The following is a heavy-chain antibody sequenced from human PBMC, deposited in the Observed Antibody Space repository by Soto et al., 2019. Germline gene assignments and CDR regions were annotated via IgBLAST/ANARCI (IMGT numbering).Heavy chain of an antibody. CDR2: IYWDDDK. D-gene: IGHD2-2*02. CDR3: GHQHRTAIPGIFDY. Sequence: QITLKESGPTLVKPTQTLTLTCTFSGFSLSTSGVAVVWIRQPPGKALEWLALIYWDDDKRYSPSLKTRLTITKYTSRNQVVLTMTNMDPVDTATYYCGHQHRTAIPGIFDYWGQGTLVTVSS. V-gene: IGHV2-5*02. J-gene: IGHJ4*02. CDR1: GFSLSTSGVA.